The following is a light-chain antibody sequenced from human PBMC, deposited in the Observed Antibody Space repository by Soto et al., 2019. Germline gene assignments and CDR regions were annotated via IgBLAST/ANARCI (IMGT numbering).Light chain of an antibody. Sequence: MVMTQSPATLSVSPGEGVTLSCRASQSVRSHLAWYQQKPGQPPRLLIYGASTRATGIPARFSGSGSGTEFTLTISSLQSEDFAVYYCQQYNNWPPTFGQGTKVDIK. CDR1: QSVRSH. CDR3: QQYNNWPPT. CDR2: GAS. J-gene: IGKJ1*01. V-gene: IGKV3-15*01.